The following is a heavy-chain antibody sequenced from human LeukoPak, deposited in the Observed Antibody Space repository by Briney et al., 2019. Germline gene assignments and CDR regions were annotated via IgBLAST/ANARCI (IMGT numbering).Heavy chain of an antibody. J-gene: IGHJ5*02. V-gene: IGHV1-18*01. Sequence: ASVTVSCKASGYTFTSYGISWVRQAPGQGLEWMGWISAYNGNTNYAQKLQGRVTMTTDTSTSTAYMELRSLRSDDTAVCYCARSSYCSSTSCRRFDPWGQGTLVTVSS. D-gene: IGHD2-2*01. CDR2: ISAYNGNT. CDR3: ARSSYCSSTSCRRFDP. CDR1: GYTFTSYG.